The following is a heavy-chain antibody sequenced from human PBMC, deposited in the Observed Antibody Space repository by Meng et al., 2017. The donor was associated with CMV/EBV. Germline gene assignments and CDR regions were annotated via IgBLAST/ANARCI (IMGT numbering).Heavy chain of an antibody. D-gene: IGHD6-13*01. CDR2: IRYDGSNK. J-gene: IGHJ5*02. CDR3: AKEGSSWPYNWFDP. CDR1: GFTISSYG. V-gene: IGHV3-30*02. Sequence: QVQLVESGGGVGQPGGSLRLSCAASGFTISSYGIHWVRQAPGKGLEWVAFIRYDGSNKYYADSVKGRFTISRDNSKNTLYLQMNSLRAEDTAVYYCAKEGSSWPYNWFDPWGQGTLGTVSS.